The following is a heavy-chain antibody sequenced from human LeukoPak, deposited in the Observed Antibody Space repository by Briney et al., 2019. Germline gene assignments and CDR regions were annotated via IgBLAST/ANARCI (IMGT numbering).Heavy chain of an antibody. CDR1: GGSISGYY. D-gene: IGHD4-23*01. CDR2: FYVSGSI. J-gene: IGHJ4*02. Sequence: PSETLSLTCTVSGGSISGYYWSWLRQPAGKGLEWIGRFYVSGSIDYNSSLKSRITISLDKSKNQFSLKLTSVTAADTAVYYCARQGGLGTPASGSLEAFDYWGQGTLVTVSS. CDR3: ARQGGLGTPASGSLEAFDY. V-gene: IGHV4-4*07.